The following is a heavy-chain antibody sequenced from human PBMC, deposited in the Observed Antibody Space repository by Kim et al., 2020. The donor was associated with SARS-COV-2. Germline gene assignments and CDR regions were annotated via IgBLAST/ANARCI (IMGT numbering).Heavy chain of an antibody. CDR3: ARAPVRYGDYFDY. D-gene: IGHD4-17*01. CDR2: ISYDGSNK. CDR1: GFTFSSYA. Sequence: GGSLRLSCAASGFTFSSYAMHWVRKAPGKGLEWVSVISYDGSNKYYVDSVKGRFTISRDNSKNTLYLQMNSLRAEDTAVYYCARAPVRYGDYFDYWGQGTLGTVSS. V-gene: IGHV3-30*04. J-gene: IGHJ4*02.